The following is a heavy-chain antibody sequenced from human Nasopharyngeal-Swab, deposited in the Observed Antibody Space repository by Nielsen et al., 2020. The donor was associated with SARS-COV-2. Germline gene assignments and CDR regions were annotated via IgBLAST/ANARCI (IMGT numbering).Heavy chain of an antibody. V-gene: IGHV4-34*01. CDR3: ARGSDYDFWSGYYYGMDV. CDR2: INHSGST. J-gene: IGHJ6*02. Sequence: WIRQPPGKGLKWIEEINHSGSTNYNPSLKSRVTISVDTSKNQFSLKLSSVTAADTAVYYCARGSDYDFWSGYYYGMDVWGQGTTVTVSS. D-gene: IGHD3-3*01.